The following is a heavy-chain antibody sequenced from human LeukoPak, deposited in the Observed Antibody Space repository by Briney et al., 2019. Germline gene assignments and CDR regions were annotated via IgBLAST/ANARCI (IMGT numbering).Heavy chain of an antibody. V-gene: IGHV3-30*02. D-gene: IGHD3-22*01. J-gene: IGHJ4*02. CDR3: ATHYDSSGYYYEDRAFDDY. CDR2: IRYDGSNK. CDR1: GFTFSSYG. Sequence: PGGSLRLSCAASGFTFSSYGMHWVRQAPGKGLEWVAFIRYDGSNKYYADSVKGRFTISRDNSKNTLYLQMNSLRAEDTAVYYCATHYDSSGYYYEDRAFDDYWGQGTLVTVSS.